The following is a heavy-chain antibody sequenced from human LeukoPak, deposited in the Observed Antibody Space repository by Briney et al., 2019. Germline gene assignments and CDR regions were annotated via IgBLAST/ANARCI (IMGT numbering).Heavy chain of an antibody. V-gene: IGHV4-39*01. CDR1: GGSIISSNYY. J-gene: IGHJ4*02. CDR2: IYYSGST. CDR3: VAARPWHYPDY. Sequence: SSETLSLTCSVSGGSIISSNYYWGWIRQPPGKGLEWIGSIYYSGSTYYNPSLKSRVTISVDASKNQFSLKLSSVTAADTAVYYCVAARPWHYPDYWGQGTLVTVSS. D-gene: IGHD6-6*01.